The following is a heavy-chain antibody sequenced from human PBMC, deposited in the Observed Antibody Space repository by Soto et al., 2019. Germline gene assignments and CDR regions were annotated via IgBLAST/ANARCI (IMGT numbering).Heavy chain of an antibody. V-gene: IGHV3-23*01. J-gene: IGHJ4*02. Sequence: EVQLLESGGGLVQPVGSLRLSCAASGFTFSSYAMSWVRQAPGKGLEWVSAISGSGGITYYADSVKGRFTISRDNSMNPMYQQMNSMRAEDTAVYYCAKEEYDSSGYYDYWGQGTMVTVSS. D-gene: IGHD3-22*01. CDR3: AKEEYDSSGYYDY. CDR1: GFTFSSYA. CDR2: ISGSGGIT.